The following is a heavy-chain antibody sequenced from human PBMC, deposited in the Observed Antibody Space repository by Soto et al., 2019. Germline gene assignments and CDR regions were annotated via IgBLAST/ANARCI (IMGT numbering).Heavy chain of an antibody. Sequence: SVKVSCKASGGTFSSDAISWVRQAPGQGLEWMGGIIPIFGTANYAQKFQGRVTITAVESTSTAQMELSSVRSEDTAVYYRARSADYYYGMDVWGQGTSVTVSS. J-gene: IGHJ6*02. V-gene: IGHV1-69*13. CDR1: GGTFSSDA. CDR3: ARSADYYYGMDV. CDR2: IIPIFGTA.